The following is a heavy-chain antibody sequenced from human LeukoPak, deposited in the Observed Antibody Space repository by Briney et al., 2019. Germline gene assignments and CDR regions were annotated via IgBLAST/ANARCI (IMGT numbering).Heavy chain of an antibody. Sequence: SETLSLTCTVSGGSISSSSSYWGWIRQPPGKGLEWIGSIYYSGSTYYNPSLKSRVTISVDTSKNQFSLKLSSVTAADTAVYYCARAYIVVVPAAFDYWGQGTLVTVSS. V-gene: IGHV4-39*01. CDR2: IYYSGST. CDR3: ARAYIVVVPAAFDY. CDR1: GGSISSSSSY. J-gene: IGHJ4*02. D-gene: IGHD2-2*01.